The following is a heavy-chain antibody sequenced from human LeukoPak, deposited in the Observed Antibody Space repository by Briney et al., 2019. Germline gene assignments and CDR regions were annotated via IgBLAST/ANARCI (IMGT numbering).Heavy chain of an antibody. CDR2: ISQDGSEK. Sequence: GGPLRLSCAASGFIFSSYWMSWVRQAPGKGLEWVATISQDGSEKYYVDSLKGRFTISRDNAKNSLYLQMNSLRAEDTAVYYCTNMGSGDGMDVWGQGTTVTVSS. CDR1: GFIFSSYW. V-gene: IGHV3-7*02. CDR3: TNMGSGDGMDV. D-gene: IGHD6-19*01. J-gene: IGHJ6*02.